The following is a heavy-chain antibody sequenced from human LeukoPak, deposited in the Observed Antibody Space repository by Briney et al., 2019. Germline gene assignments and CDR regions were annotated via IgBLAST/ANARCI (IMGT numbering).Heavy chain of an antibody. CDR1: GFTFSTYW. D-gene: IGHD2-2*01. Sequence: GGSLRLSCAASGFTFSTYWMSWVRQAPGEGLEWVANIKQDGSETYYVDSVKGRFTISRDNAKNSLYLQMNSLRAEDTAVYYCARDSDLGYCSSTSCLFDYWGQGTLVTVSS. CDR2: IKQDGSET. V-gene: IGHV3-7*01. J-gene: IGHJ4*02. CDR3: ARDSDLGYCSSTSCLFDY.